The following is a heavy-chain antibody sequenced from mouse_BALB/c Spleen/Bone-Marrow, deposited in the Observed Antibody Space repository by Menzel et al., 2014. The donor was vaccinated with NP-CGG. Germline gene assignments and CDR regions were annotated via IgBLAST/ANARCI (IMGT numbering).Heavy chain of an antibody. D-gene: IGHD4-1*01. CDR1: EFTFSTYG. V-gene: IGHV5-6*01. J-gene: IGHJ4*01. CDR3: TRQRNWDHYAMDY. CDR2: ISSGGGYT. Sequence: EVKVVESGGDLVKPGGSLKLSCAASEFTFSTYGMSWVRQTPDKRLEWVATISSGGGYTYYPDSVKGRFTISRDNANNTLYLQMSSLKSEDTAMYYCTRQRNWDHYAMDYWGQGTSVTVSS.